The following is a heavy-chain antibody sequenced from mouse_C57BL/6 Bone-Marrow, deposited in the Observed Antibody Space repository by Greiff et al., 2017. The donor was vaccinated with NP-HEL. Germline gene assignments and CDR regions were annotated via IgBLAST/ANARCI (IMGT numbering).Heavy chain of an antibody. D-gene: IGHD1-1*01. CDR3: ARGATTVVAPYFDV. Sequence: EVQLQQSGPVLVKPGASVKMSCKASGYTFTDYYMNWVKQSHGKSLEWIGVINPYNGGTSYNQKFKGKATLTVDKSSSTAYMELNSLTSEDSAVYYCARGATTVVAPYFDVWGTGTTVTVSS. J-gene: IGHJ1*03. V-gene: IGHV1-19*01. CDR1: GYTFTDYY. CDR2: INPYNGGT.